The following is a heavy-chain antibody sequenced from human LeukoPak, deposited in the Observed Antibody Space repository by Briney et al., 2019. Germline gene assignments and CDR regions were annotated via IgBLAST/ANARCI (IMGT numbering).Heavy chain of an antibody. D-gene: IGHD1-7*01. CDR1: GGTFSSYA. CDR2: IIPIFGTA. J-gene: IGHJ4*02. Sequence: SVKVSCKASGGTFSSYAISWVRQAPGQGVEWMGGIIPIFGTANYAQKFQGRVTITADESTSTAYMELSSLRAEDTAVYYCARGPWYNWNYELDYWGQGTLVTVSS. CDR3: ARGPWYNWNYELDY. V-gene: IGHV1-69*13.